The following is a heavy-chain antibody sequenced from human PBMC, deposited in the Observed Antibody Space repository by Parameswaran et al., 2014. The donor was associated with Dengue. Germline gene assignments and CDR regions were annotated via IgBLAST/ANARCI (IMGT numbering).Heavy chain of an antibody. Sequence: GSVKVSCKASGYTFTNYGISWVRQAPGQGLEWMGWISAYNGNTIYAQNLQGRVIMTTDTSTSTAYMELRSLRSDDTAVYYCARDLGYCGGDCYFDAFDIWGQGTMVTVSS. J-gene: IGHJ3*02. CDR1: GYTFTNYG. V-gene: IGHV1-18*01. CDR3: ARDLGYCGGDCYFDAFDI. CDR2: ISAYNGNT. D-gene: IGHD2-21*02.